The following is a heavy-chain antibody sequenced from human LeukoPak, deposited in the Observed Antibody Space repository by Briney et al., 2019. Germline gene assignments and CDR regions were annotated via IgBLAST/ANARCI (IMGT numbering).Heavy chain of an antibody. J-gene: IGHJ5*02. CDR1: GGSFSGYY. V-gene: IGHV4-34*01. CDR2: INHSGST. CDR3: ARTNWFDP. Sequence: SETLSLTCAVYGGSFSGYYWSWIRQPPGKGLEWIGEINHSGSTHYNPSLKSRVTISVDTSKNQFSLKLSSVTAADTAVYYCARTNWFDPRGQGTLVTVSS.